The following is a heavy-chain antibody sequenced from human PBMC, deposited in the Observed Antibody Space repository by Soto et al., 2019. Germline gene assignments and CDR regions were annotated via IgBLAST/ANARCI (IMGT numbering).Heavy chain of an antibody. J-gene: IGHJ3*02. CDR2: IYYSGST. Sequence: PSETLSLTCTVSGGSISSGGYYWSWIRQHPGKGLEWIGYIYYSGSTYYNPSLKSRVTMSVDTSKNQFSLKLSSVTAADTAVYYCASQPSTVTTAREGAFDIWGQGTMVTVSS. CDR3: ASQPSTVTTAREGAFDI. CDR1: GGSISSGGYY. D-gene: IGHD4-4*01. V-gene: IGHV4-31*03.